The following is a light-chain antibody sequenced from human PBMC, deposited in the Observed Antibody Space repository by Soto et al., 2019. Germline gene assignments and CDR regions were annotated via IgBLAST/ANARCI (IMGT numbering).Light chain of an antibody. CDR3: QHYSTWLWT. Sequence: EIVMTQSPATLSVSPGERATLSCRASQSVDSKLAWYQQKPGQGPRLLIYGASSRATGIPPRFSGSGSETEFTLTISSLQTEDCAVYYCQHYSTWLWTFGQGTKVEIK. CDR2: GAS. CDR1: QSVDSK. V-gene: IGKV3-15*01. J-gene: IGKJ1*01.